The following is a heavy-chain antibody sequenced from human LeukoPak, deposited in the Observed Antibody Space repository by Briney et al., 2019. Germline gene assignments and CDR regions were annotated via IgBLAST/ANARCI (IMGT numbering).Heavy chain of an antibody. D-gene: IGHD5-12*01. CDR1: GFTFSTYA. Sequence: GGSLRLSCAASGFTFSTYAMHWVRQAPGKGLEWVAVISYDGSNKYYADSVKGRFTISRDNSKNTLYLQMNSLRAEDTAVYYCAGEFRGSVYFDYWGQGTLVTVSS. CDR2: ISYDGSNK. J-gene: IGHJ4*02. CDR3: AGEFRGSVYFDY. V-gene: IGHV3-30-3*01.